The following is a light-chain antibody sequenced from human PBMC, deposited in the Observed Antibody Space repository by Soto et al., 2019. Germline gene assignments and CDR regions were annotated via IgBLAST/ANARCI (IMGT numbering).Light chain of an antibody. Sequence: QSVLTQPPSASGNPGQRVTISCSGSSSNIGSNTVNWYQQFPGTAPKLLIYTKNQRPSGVPDRFSGSKSGTSASLAISGLQSEDEADYYCAAWDDSLNGWVFGGGTKLTVL. V-gene: IGLV1-44*01. CDR3: AAWDDSLNGWV. CDR1: SSNIGSNT. CDR2: TKN. J-gene: IGLJ3*02.